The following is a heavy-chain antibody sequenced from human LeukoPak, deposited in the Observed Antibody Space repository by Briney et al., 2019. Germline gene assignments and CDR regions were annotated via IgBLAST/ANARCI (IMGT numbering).Heavy chain of an antibody. J-gene: IGHJ4*02. CDR3: ARDFYDGFALDY. CDR2: IFSTSTYI. CDR1: GFTFSSYS. V-gene: IGHV3-21*01. D-gene: IGHD2/OR15-2a*01. Sequence: GGSLRLSCAASGFTFSSYSMIWVRRAPGKGLEWVSFIFSTSTYIYYRDSVRGRFTISRDNAKNSLFLQMDSLTVEDTAIYYCARDFYDGFALDYWGQGIPVTVSS.